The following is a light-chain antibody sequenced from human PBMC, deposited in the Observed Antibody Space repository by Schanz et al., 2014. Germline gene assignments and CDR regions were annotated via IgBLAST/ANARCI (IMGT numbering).Light chain of an antibody. Sequence: EVVMSQSPATLSVSPGGTATLSCRASQSISSNLAWYQQKPGQAPRLLIYAASTRATGVPARFSGSGSGTEFTLTITSLQAEDFAVYHCQEYNNWPPITFGQGTRLEIK. CDR2: AAS. CDR3: QEYNNWPPIT. CDR1: QSISSN. J-gene: IGKJ5*01. V-gene: IGKV3-15*01.